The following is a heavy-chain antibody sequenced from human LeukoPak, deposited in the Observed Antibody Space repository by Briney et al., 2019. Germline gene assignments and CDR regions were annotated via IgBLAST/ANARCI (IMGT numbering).Heavy chain of an antibody. CDR3: ARDPGIAVAAYFFDY. J-gene: IGHJ4*02. CDR1: GFTFSSYA. CDR2: ISSNGGST. D-gene: IGHD6-19*01. V-gene: IGHV3-64*01. Sequence: GGSLRLSCAASGFTFSSYAMHWVRQAPGKGLEYVSAISSNGGSTYCANSVKGRFTISRDNSKNTLYLQMGSLRAEDMAVYYCARDPGIAVAAYFFDYWGQGTLVTVSS.